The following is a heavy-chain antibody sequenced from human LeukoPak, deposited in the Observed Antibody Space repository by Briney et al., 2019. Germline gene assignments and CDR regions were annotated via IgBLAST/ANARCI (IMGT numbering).Heavy chain of an antibody. J-gene: IGHJ6*03. V-gene: IGHV3-74*01. D-gene: IGHD3-3*01. CDR3: ATGGGWEPSSGVVTHIDV. Sequence: GGSPRLSCVASGFSFSPYWMHWVRQAPGKGLVWVSRVDSDGSTTDYADSVEGRFTISRDNAKNTLYLQMSSLRVEDTAVYYCATGGGWEPSSGVVTHIDVWGKGTTVTVSS. CDR2: VDSDGSTT. CDR1: GFSFSPYW.